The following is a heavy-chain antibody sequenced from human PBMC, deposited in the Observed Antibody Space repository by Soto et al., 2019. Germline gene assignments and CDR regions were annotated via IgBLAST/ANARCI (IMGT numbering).Heavy chain of an antibody. J-gene: IGHJ3*02. V-gene: IGHV3-48*02. CDR2: TGTRRKYT. D-gene: IGHD3-9*01. CDR3: VRDRDWAFDI. Sequence: PGGSRRLSCAASGYALRDYSMNWVRQAPGKGLEWVSYTGTRRKYTFYADSVRGRFTISRDDARNSVYLQLNSLRDEDTAVYYCVRDRDWAFDIWGQGTMVTVS. CDR1: GYALRDYS.